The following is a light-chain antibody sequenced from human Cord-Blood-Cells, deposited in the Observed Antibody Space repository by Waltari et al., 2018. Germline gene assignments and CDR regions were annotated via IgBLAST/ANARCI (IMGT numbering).Light chain of an antibody. J-gene: IGLJ3*02. CDR3: CSYAGSSTWV. V-gene: IGLV2-23*01. CDR1: SSDVGSYTL. Sequence: QSALTQHASVSGSPGQSITISCTGPSSDVGSYTLVSWYQQHPGKAPKLMIYEGSKRPSGVSNRFSVSKSGNTASLTISGLQAEDEADYYCCSYAGSSTWVFGGGTKLTVL. CDR2: EGS.